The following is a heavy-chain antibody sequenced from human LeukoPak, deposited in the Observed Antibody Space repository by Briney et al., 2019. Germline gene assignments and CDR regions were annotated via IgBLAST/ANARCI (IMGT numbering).Heavy chain of an antibody. V-gene: IGHV3-74*01. J-gene: IGHJ4*02. CDR2: INNDGSST. Sequence: GGSLRLSCAASGFTFSSYWMHWVRQSPGKGPVWVSRINNDGSSTTYADSVKGRFTISRDNAKNTLYLQMNSLRAEDTAVYYCAGETDSSGYYYDYWGQGTLVTVSS. CDR1: GFTFSSYW. D-gene: IGHD3-22*01. CDR3: AGETDSSGYYYDY.